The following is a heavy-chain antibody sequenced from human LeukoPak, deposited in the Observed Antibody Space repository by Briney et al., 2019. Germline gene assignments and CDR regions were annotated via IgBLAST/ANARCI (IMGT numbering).Heavy chain of an antibody. CDR3: ARDRRAGTQHYMDV. J-gene: IGHJ6*03. CDR1: GGTFSSYA. Sequence: ASVKVSCKASGGTFSSYAISWVRQAPGQGLEWMGGIIPIFGTANYAQKFQGRVTITADESTSTAYMELSSLRSEDTAVYYCARDRRAGTQHYMDVWGKGTTVTVSS. CDR2: IIPIFGTA. D-gene: IGHD1-7*01. V-gene: IGHV1-69*01.